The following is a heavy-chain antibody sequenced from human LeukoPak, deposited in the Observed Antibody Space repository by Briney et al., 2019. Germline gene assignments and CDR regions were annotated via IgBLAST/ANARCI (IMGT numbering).Heavy chain of an antibody. CDR2: IYSGGAT. D-gene: IGHD6-25*01. CDR3: ARQAAAATPFHY. J-gene: IGHJ4*02. V-gene: IGHV3-66*02. Sequence: GGSLRLSCAASGFTVTSSYMSWFRQAPGKGLEWVSIIYSGGATYYADSVKGRFAISRDNSKNTLYLQMNGLRPEDTAMYYCARQAAAATPFHYWGQGSLVTVSS. CDR1: GFTVTSSY.